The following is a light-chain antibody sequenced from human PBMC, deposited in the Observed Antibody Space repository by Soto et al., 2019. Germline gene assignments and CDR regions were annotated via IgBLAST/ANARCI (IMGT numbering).Light chain of an antibody. Sequence: EIVMTQSPATLSVSPGERATLSCWASQSVSSNLAWYQQKPGQAPRLLIYDVSTRATGIPTRFSGSGSGTEFTLTISSLLSEDFAAYYCQQYNNWPLTFGGGTKVEIK. J-gene: IGKJ4*01. CDR3: QQYNNWPLT. CDR1: QSVSSN. CDR2: DVS. V-gene: IGKV3D-15*01.